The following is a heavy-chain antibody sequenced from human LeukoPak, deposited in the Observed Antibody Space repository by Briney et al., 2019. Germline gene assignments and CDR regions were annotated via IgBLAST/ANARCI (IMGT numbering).Heavy chain of an antibody. CDR3: ARERAARLLDY. J-gene: IGHJ4*02. Sequence: SETLSLTCTVSGGSISSYCWGWIRQPPGKGLEWIGYIYYSGSTNYNPSLKSRVTISVDTSKNQFSLKLSSVTAADTAVYYCARERAARLLDYWGQGTLVTVSS. D-gene: IGHD6-6*01. CDR2: IYYSGST. CDR1: GGSISSYC. V-gene: IGHV4-59*01.